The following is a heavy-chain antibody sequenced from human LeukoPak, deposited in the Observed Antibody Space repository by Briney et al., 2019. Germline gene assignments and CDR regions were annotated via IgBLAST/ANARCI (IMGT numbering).Heavy chain of an antibody. D-gene: IGHD2-2*01. V-gene: IGHV3-11*06. CDR3: ARGGGDIVVVPSATRGIRNWFDP. J-gene: IGHJ5*02. CDR1: GFTFSDYY. Sequence: SGGSLRLSCAASGFTFSDYYMSWIRKAPGKGLEWVSYISSSSSYRNYADSVKGRFTISRENAKNSLYRQMNSLGAEDTALYYCARGGGDIVVVPSATRGIRNWFDPWGQGTLVTVSS. CDR2: ISSSSSYR.